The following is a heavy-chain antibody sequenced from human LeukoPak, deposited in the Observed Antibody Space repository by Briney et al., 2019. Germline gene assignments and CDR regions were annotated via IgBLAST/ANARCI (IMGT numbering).Heavy chain of an antibody. CDR1: GFTFSNYA. Sequence: QTGGSLRLSCAASGFTFSNYAVYWVRQAPGKGLEWVSGISGSGGSTYYADSVKGRFTISRDNSKNTLYLQRNSLRAEDTAVYYCAKRVDYGGNYYFDYWGQGTLVTVSS. CDR2: ISGSGGST. V-gene: IGHV3-23*01. CDR3: AKRVDYGGNYYFDY. J-gene: IGHJ4*02. D-gene: IGHD4-23*01.